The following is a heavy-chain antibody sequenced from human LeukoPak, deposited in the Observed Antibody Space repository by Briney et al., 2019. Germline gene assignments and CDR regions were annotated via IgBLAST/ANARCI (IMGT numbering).Heavy chain of an antibody. V-gene: IGHV3-48*01. CDR3: VRDQCSSTSCYVGDNYFYYYGMDV. D-gene: IGHD2-2*01. CDR1: GFTFKAYS. Sequence: PGGSLRLSCAASGFTFKAYSMNWVRQAPGKGLEWVSYISVGSRTIYYADSVKGRFTISRDSVKNSLYLQMKSLRAEDTAVYYCVRDQCSSTSCYVGDNYFYYYGMDVWGQGTTVTVS. J-gene: IGHJ6*02. CDR2: ISVGSRTI.